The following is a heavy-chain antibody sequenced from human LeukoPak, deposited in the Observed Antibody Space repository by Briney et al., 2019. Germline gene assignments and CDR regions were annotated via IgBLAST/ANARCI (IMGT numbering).Heavy chain of an antibody. J-gene: IGHJ4*02. V-gene: IGHV3-23*01. CDR1: GFTFSSYA. Sequence: GGSLRLSCAASGFTFSSYAMSWVRQAPGKGLEWVPGVSGSGGSTYYADSVKGRFTISRDNSKNTLYLQMNSLRAEDTAVYYCAKDLDIVATITGNWGQGTLVTVSP. CDR2: VSGSGGST. CDR3: AKDLDIVATITGN. D-gene: IGHD5-12*01.